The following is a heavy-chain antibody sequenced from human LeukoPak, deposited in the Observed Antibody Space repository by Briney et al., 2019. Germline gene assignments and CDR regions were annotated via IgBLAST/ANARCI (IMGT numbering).Heavy chain of an antibody. Sequence: GGSLRLSCAASGFTFSSFWMHWVRQAPGKGLVWVSGITGSGGGTYYADSVKGRFTISRDNSKNTLYLQMNSLRAEDTAVYFCAKDGYSSGWPRYFDLWGRGTLVTVSS. CDR2: ITGSGGGT. D-gene: IGHD6-19*01. J-gene: IGHJ2*01. CDR1: GFTFSSFW. V-gene: IGHV3-23*01. CDR3: AKDGYSSGWPRYFDL.